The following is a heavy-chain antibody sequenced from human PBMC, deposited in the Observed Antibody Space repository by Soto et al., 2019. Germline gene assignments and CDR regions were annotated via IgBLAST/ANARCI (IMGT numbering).Heavy chain of an antibody. CDR3: AREGVYCSGGSCYGAFDI. V-gene: IGHV1-69*12. J-gene: IGHJ3*02. CDR1: GGTFSSYA. Sequence: QVQLVQSGAEVKKPGSSVKVSCKASGGTFSSYAISWVRQAPGQGLEWMGGIIPIFGTANYAQKFQGRVTTTADESTSTAYMELSSLRSEDTAVYYCAREGVYCSGGSCYGAFDIWGQGTMVTVSS. D-gene: IGHD2-15*01. CDR2: IIPIFGTA.